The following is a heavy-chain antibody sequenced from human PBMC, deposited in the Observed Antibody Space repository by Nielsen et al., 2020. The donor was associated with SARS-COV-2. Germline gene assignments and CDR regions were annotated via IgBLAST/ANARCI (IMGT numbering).Heavy chain of an antibody. CDR2: ISWNSGSI. D-gene: IGHD3-3*01. Sequence: GGSLRLSCAASGFAFDDYAMHWVRQAPGKGLEWVSGISWNSGSIGYADSVKGRFTISRDNAKNSLYLQMNSLRAEDTAVYYCAREIRFLEWFSPMDVWGQGTTVTVSS. J-gene: IGHJ6*02. V-gene: IGHV3-9*01. CDR1: GFAFDDYA. CDR3: AREIRFLEWFSPMDV.